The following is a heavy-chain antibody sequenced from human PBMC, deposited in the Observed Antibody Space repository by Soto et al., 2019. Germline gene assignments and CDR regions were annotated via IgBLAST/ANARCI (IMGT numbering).Heavy chain of an antibody. J-gene: IGHJ4*02. CDR3: AKLEYGRQLATENFDY. CDR2: ISYDGSNK. V-gene: IGHV3-30*18. D-gene: IGHD6-13*01. Sequence: GGSLRLSCAASGFTFSSYGMHWVRQAPGKGLEWVAVISYDGSNKYYADSVKGRFTISRDNSKNTLYLQMNSLRAEDTAVYYCAKLEYGRQLATENFDYRGQGTLVTVSS. CDR1: GFTFSSYG.